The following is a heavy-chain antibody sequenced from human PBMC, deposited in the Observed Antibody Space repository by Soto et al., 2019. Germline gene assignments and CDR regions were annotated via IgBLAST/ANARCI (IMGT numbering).Heavy chain of an antibody. V-gene: IGHV1-18*01. J-gene: IGHJ6*02. CDR2: ISAYNGNT. CDR3: ARGSDTAMGWYLPMEV. Sequence: ASVKVSCKASGYTFTSYGISWVRQAPGQGLEWMGWISAYNGNTNYAQKLQGRVTMTTDTSTSTAYMELRSLRSDDTAVYYCARGSDTAMGWYLPMEVWGQGTTVTVSS. CDR1: GYTFTSYG. D-gene: IGHD5-18*01.